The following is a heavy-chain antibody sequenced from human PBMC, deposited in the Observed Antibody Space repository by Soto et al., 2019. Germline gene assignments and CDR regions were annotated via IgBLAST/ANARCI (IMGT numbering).Heavy chain of an antibody. CDR1: GYTFASYY. CDR2: INPSSGRT. D-gene: IGHD1-26*01. Sequence: QVQLVQSGAEVKKPGASVKVYCKASGYTFASYYMHWVRQAPGQGLEWMVIINPSSGRTSYPQKFQGRVTMTGDTSTSTVYMKLSSLRSEDTAVYYCARAVGINHYYYYGMDAWGQGTTVTVSS. J-gene: IGHJ6*02. V-gene: IGHV1-46*01. CDR3: ARAVGINHYYYYGMDA.